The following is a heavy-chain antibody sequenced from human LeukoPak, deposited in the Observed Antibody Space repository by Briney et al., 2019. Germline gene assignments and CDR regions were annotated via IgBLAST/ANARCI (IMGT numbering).Heavy chain of an antibody. V-gene: IGHV3-30*04. CDR1: GFTFSSYA. Sequence: PGGSLRLSCAASGFTFSSYAMHWVRQAPGKGLEWVAVISYDGRNENYADSVKGRFTISRDNPKNTLYLQMNSLRTEDTAVYYCASGGPPYSNYVYYYYGMDVWGQGTTVTVSS. CDR2: ISYDGRNE. D-gene: IGHD4-11*01. CDR3: ASGGPPYSNYVYYYYGMDV. J-gene: IGHJ6*02.